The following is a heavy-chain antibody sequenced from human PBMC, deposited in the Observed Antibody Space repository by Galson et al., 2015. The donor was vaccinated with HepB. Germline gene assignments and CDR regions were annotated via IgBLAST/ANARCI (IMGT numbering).Heavy chain of an antibody. V-gene: IGHV3-7*03. CDR3: AVPPTVEDLYYYYGMDI. J-gene: IGHJ6*02. D-gene: IGHD4-11*01. Sequence: SLRLSCAASGFTFSKYWMSWVRQAPGKGLEWVANIKQDGSGQYYVDSVKGRFTISRDNAKSSLYLQMSSLRVEDTAVYYCAVPPTVEDLYYYYGMDIWGQGTTVTVSS. CDR2: IKQDGSGQ. CDR1: GFTFSKYW.